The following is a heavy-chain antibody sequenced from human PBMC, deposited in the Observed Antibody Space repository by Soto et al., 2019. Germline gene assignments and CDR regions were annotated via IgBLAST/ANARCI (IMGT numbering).Heavy chain of an antibody. Sequence: GGSLRLSCAASGFTFSSYWMSWVRQAPGKGLEWVANIKQDGSEKYYVDSVKGRFTISRDNAKNSLYLQMNSLRAEDTAVYYCARELDDILTGADYWGQGTLVTVSS. CDR3: ARELDDILTGADY. D-gene: IGHD3-9*01. CDR2: IKQDGSEK. V-gene: IGHV3-7*01. J-gene: IGHJ4*02. CDR1: GFTFSSYW.